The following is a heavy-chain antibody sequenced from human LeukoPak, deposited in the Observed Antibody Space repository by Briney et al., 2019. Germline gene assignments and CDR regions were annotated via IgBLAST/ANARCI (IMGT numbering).Heavy chain of an antibody. CDR3: ARDRGSSGWYPWYFDL. CDR2: IYTSGST. CDR1: GGSISSYY. Sequence: SETLSLTCTVSGGSISSYYWSWIRQPAGKGLEWIGRIYTSGSTNYNPSLKSRVTMSVDTSKNQFSLKLSSVTAADTAVYYCARDRGSSGWYPWYFDLWGRGTLVTVSS. J-gene: IGHJ2*01. V-gene: IGHV4-4*07. D-gene: IGHD6-19*01.